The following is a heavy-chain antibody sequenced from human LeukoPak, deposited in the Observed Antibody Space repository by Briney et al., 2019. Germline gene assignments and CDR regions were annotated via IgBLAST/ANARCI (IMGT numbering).Heavy chain of an antibody. D-gene: IGHD3-10*01. CDR2: IYYSGST. CDR1: GGSVSSSNYY. Sequence: PSETLSLTCTVSGGSVSSSNYYWDWIRQPPGKGLEWIGTIYYSGSTSYTPSLKSRVTISLDTSKNQSSLKLNSVTAADTAVYYCAREYMTSGRPFDPWGQGTLVIVSS. CDR3: AREYMTSGRPFDP. V-gene: IGHV4-39*02. J-gene: IGHJ5*02.